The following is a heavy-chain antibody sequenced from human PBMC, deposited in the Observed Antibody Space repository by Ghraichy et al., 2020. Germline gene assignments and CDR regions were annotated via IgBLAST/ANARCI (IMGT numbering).Heavy chain of an antibody. V-gene: IGHV3-7*03. CDR3: ARDRAYKSFDY. CDR1: GFNFSSSW. J-gene: IGHJ4*02. Sequence: LSLTCAASGFNFSSSWMNWVRQAPGKGLEWVAALTQDGSEKFYVDSVKGRFLISRDNAKNSLYLEMNSLRAEDTAFYYCARDRAYKSFDYWGQGTLVTVPS. D-gene: IGHD5-24*01. CDR2: LTQDGSEK.